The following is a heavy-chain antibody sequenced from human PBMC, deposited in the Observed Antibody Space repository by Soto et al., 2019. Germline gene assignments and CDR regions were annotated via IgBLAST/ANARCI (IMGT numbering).Heavy chain of an antibody. Sequence: PQTLSLTWAVSGCSISSSNWWGWSRHPPGKGLEWIGYIYYSGTTYYNPSLKSRVTMSVDTSKNQFSLKLTSVTAVDTAVYYCARRYIQFPNDSWCQGPFV. CDR2: IYYSGTT. CDR3: ARRYIQFPNDS. J-gene: IGHJ5*01. V-gene: IGHV4-28*01. CDR1: GCSISSSNW. D-gene: IGHD1-20*01.